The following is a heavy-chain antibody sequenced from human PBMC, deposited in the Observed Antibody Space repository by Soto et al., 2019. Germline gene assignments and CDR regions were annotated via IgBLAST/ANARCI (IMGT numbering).Heavy chain of an antibody. J-gene: IGHJ5*01. CDR3: ARSMNDHNHHHWGFDS. CDR2: IDHTGRT. D-gene: IGHD7-27*01. V-gene: IGHV4-34*01. Sequence: LSLTCAVYGGSFNPYHWSFIRQPPGKRLEWIGEIDHTGRTNYNPSVKGRVTMSVDTSKNQFSLNLRSVTAADTAVYFCARSMNDHNHHHWGFDSWGQGTLVTVYS. CDR1: GGSFNPYH.